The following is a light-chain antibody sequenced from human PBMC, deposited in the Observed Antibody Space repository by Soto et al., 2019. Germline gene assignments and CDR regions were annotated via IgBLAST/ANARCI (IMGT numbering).Light chain of an antibody. CDR1: SSDVGLYNR. Sequence: QSALTQPPSVSGSPGQSVTISCTGTSSDVGLYNRVSWYQQPPGTAPKLMIYEVTNRPSAVPDRFSGSKSGNTASLTISGHQAEDEADYYCSSFTSSATEVFGGGTKLTVL. CDR3: SSFTSSATEV. CDR2: EVT. J-gene: IGLJ2*01. V-gene: IGLV2-18*02.